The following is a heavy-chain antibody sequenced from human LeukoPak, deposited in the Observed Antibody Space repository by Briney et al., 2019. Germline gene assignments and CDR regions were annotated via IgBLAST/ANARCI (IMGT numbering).Heavy chain of an antibody. V-gene: IGHV4-38-2*02. J-gene: IGHJ4*02. Sequence: SETLSLTCTVSGYSISSDYYWGWMRQPPGKGLEWIGTIYHSGTTNYNPSLKGRVTISVDTSKNQFSLNLTSVTAADTAMYYCARDHLSVGATDYWGQGTLVTVSS. CDR1: GYSISSDYY. CDR3: ARDHLSVGATDY. D-gene: IGHD1-26*01. CDR2: IYHSGTT.